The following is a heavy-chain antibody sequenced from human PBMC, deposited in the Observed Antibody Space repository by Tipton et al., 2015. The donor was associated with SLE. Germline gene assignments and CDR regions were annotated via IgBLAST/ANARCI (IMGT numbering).Heavy chain of an antibody. CDR1: GGSISNYY. CDR3: ARLADYPSLFAPSDRFDI. J-gene: IGHJ3*02. V-gene: IGHV4-59*01. CDR2: ILYSGST. Sequence: TLSLTCTVSGGSISNYYWSWIRQPPGGGLEWIGYILYSGSTDYHPSLKSRVTISVDTSKNQFSLKLSSVTPADTAVYYCARLADYPSLFAPSDRFDIWGQGTVVTVSS. D-gene: IGHD4-11*01.